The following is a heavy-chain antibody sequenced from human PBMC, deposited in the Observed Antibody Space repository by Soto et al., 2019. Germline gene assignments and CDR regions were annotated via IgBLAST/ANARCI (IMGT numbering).Heavy chain of an antibody. V-gene: IGHV3-30*18. Sequence: GGSLRLSCAASGFTFSSYGMHWVRQAPGKGLEWVAVISYDGSNKYYADSVKGRFTISRDNSKNTLYLQMNSLRAEDTAVYYCAKDPRRVVPAAMHYYYYYYMDVWGKGTTVTVSS. CDR3: AKDPRRVVPAAMHYYYYYYMDV. CDR1: GFTFSSYG. J-gene: IGHJ6*03. CDR2: ISYDGSNK. D-gene: IGHD2-2*01.